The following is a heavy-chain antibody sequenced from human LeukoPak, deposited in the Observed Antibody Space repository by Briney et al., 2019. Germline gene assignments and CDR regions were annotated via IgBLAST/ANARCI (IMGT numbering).Heavy chain of an antibody. V-gene: IGHV4-4*02. D-gene: IGHD6-19*01. J-gene: IGHJ2*01. CDR1: GGPISSSNW. Sequence: PSETLSLTCAVSGGPISSSNWWSWVRQPPGKGLEWIGEIYHSGSTNYNPSLKSRVTISVDTSKNQFSLKLSSVTAADTAVYYCARGAGVAVYWYFDLWGRGALVTVSS. CDR2: IYHSGST. CDR3: ARGAGVAVYWYFDL.